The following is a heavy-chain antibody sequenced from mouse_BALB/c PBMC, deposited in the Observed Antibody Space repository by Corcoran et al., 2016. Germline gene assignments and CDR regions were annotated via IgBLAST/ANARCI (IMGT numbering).Heavy chain of an antibody. CDR2: IDPANGNT. J-gene: IGHJ1*01. V-gene: IGHV14-3*02. CDR1: GFNIKDTY. CDR3: ARWDWYFDV. Sequence: EVQLQQSGAELVKPGASVKLSCTASGFNIKDTYMHWVKQRPEQGLEWIGRIDPANGNTKYDPKLQGKATITADTSSNTAYRQLSSLTSEDTAVYYCARWDWYFDVWGAGTTVTVSS.